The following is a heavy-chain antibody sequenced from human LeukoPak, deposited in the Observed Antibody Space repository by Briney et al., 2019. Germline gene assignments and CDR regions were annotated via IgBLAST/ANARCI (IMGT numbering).Heavy chain of an antibody. V-gene: IGHV3-23*01. CDR3: AELGITMIGGV. CDR1: GFTFSNYA. D-gene: IGHD3-10*02. J-gene: IGHJ6*04. Sequence: PGGTLRLSCAASGFTFSNYAMNWVRQAPGKGLEWVSAITGSGGRTYYADSVKGRFTISRDNAKNSLYLQMNSLRAEDTAVYYCAELGITMIGGVWGKGTTVTISS. CDR2: ITGSGGRT.